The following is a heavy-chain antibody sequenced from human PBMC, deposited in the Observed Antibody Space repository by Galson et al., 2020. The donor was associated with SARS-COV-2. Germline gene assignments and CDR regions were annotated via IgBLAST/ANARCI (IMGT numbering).Heavy chain of an antibody. D-gene: IGHD2-21*01. J-gene: IGHJ4*02. CDR3: AAKKGGDYPFDF. CDR2: ISRDSTTL. V-gene: IGHV3-9*01. Sequence: SLKISCLASGFMFDDYAMHWVREAPGKGLEWVSGISRDSTTLVYADSVKGRFSVSRDNAKKTLYLEMNSLRPEDAAFYYYAAKKGGDYPFDFWGQGIMVTVSP. CDR1: GFMFDDYA.